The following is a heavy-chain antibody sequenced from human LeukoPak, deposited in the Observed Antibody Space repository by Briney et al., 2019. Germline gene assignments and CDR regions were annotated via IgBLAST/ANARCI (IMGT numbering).Heavy chain of an antibody. J-gene: IGHJ5*02. CDR3: ARDRRYFDSSGFYSWFDP. CDR1: GGSIGGYY. V-gene: IGHV4-4*07. Sequence: SETLSLTCTVSGGSIGGYYWSWVRQPAGKGLEWIGRIYTTGYSNYNPSLQSRVTMSVDTSKNQFSLRLTSVTAADTAVYYCARDRRYFDSSGFYSWFDPWGQGTLVTVSS. D-gene: IGHD3-22*01. CDR2: IYTTGYS.